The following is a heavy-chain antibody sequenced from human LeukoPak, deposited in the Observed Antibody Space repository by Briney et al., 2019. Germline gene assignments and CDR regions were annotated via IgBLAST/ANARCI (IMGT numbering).Heavy chain of an antibody. CDR2: INPATGGT. D-gene: IGHD3-3*01. J-gene: IGHJ4*02. Sequence: GASVKVSCKASGYTFTTYYIHWVRQAPGQEPEWMAWINPATGGTQYKQKSQGRITVTRDTSIRTTYIELSSLTSGDTAVYYCARGWSGGDDNWGQGTLVTVSS. CDR3: ARGWSGGDDN. V-gene: IGHV1-2*02. CDR1: GYTFTTYY.